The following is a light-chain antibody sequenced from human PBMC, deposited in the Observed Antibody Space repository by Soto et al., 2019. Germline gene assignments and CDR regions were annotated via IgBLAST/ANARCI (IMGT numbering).Light chain of an antibody. J-gene: IGKJ5*01. Sequence: EIVLTQSPGTLSLSPGERATLSCRASQSVSSSYLAWYQQKPRQAPRLLIYGASTRATGIPDRFSGSGCATEYFPPTSSRQYPDFLDYYYQQYNNSPPITFGQGTRLDIK. V-gene: IGKV3-20*01. CDR1: QSVSSSY. CDR3: QQYNNSPPIT. CDR2: GAS.